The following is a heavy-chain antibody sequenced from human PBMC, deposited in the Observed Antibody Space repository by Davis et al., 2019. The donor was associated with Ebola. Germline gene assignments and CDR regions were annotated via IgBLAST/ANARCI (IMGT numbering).Heavy chain of an antibody. V-gene: IGHV3-21*01. CDR2: ISSSSNYI. CDR1: GFTFSSYS. Sequence: GESLKISCAASGFTFSSYSMNWVRQAPGKGLEWVSSISSSSNYIYYADSVKGRFTISRDNAKNSLYLQMNSLRAEDTAVYYCARDERTGYDFWSGYPSSSGMDVWGQGTTVTVSS. J-gene: IGHJ6*02. D-gene: IGHD3-3*01. CDR3: ARDERTGYDFWSGYPSSSGMDV.